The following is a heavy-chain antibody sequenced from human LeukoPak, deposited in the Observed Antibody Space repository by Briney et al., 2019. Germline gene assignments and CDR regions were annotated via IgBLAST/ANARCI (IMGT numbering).Heavy chain of an antibody. J-gene: IGHJ4*02. V-gene: IGHV4-34*01. CDR1: GGSFSGYY. CDR2: INHSGST. CDR3: ARVPYYYGSGSYQIIFDY. Sequence: LETLSLTCAVYGGSFSGYYWSWIRQPPGKGLEWIGEINHSGSTNYNPSLKSRVTISVDTSKNQFSLKLSSVTAADTAVYYCARVPYYYGSGSYQIIFDYWGQGTLVTVSS. D-gene: IGHD3-10*01.